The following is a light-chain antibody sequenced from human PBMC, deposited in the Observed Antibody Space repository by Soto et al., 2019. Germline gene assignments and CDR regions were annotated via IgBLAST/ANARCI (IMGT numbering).Light chain of an antibody. CDR3: SSFTRSTTYV. V-gene: IGLV2-14*03. Sequence: QSALTQPASVSGSPGQSITISCTGTSSDVGAYNFVSWYQQHPGRAPELIIYDVTDRPSGVSDRFSGSKSGDTASLTISGLQAEDEADYYCSSFTRSTTYVFGTGTKLTV. J-gene: IGLJ1*01. CDR2: DVT. CDR1: SSDVGAYNF.